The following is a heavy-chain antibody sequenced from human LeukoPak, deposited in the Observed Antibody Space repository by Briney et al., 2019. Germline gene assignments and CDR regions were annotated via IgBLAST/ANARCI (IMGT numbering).Heavy chain of an antibody. J-gene: IGHJ5*02. CDR1: GFTFSNYW. V-gene: IGHV3-7*03. D-gene: IGHD2-2*01. CDR3: VRELHCTSTSCYAKSWFDP. Sequence: TGGSLRLSCAASGFTFSNYWMSWVRQAPGKGLEWVASIKPDGSEKYYVDSVKGRFTISRDNAKNSLYLQMNSLRAEDTAVYYCVRELHCTSTSCYAKSWFDPWGQGTLVTVSS. CDR2: IKPDGSEK.